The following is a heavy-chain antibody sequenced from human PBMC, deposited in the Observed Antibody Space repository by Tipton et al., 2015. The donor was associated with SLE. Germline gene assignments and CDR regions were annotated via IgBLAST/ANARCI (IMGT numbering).Heavy chain of an antibody. D-gene: IGHD4-23*01. Sequence: TLSLTCTVSGGSISSGGYYWSWIRQHPGKGLEWIGYIYYSGSTYYNPSLKSRATISVDTSKNQFSLKLSSVTAADTAVYYCASDYGGNIDAFDIWGQGTMVTVSS. CDR1: GGSISSGGYY. J-gene: IGHJ3*02. CDR3: ASDYGGNIDAFDI. CDR2: IYYSGST. V-gene: IGHV4-31*03.